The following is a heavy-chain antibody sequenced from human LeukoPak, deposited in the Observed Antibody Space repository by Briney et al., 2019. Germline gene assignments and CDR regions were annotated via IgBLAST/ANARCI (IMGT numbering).Heavy chain of an antibody. J-gene: IGHJ5*02. Sequence: PSETLSLTCAVYGGSFSGYYWSWIRQPPGKGLEWIGEINHSGSTNYNPSPKSRVTISVDTSKNQFSLKLSSVTAADTAVYCCARGRLRVTIFGPYNWFDPWGQGTLVTVSS. V-gene: IGHV4-34*01. CDR2: INHSGST. CDR1: GGSFSGYY. D-gene: IGHD3-3*01. CDR3: ARGRLRVTIFGPYNWFDP.